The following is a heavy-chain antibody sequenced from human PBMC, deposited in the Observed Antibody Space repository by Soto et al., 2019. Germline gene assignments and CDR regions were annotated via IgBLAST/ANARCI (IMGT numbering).Heavy chain of an antibody. CDR3: AKEIGGGYYYYYGMDV. J-gene: IGHJ6*02. CDR1: GFTFDDYA. D-gene: IGHD3-22*01. CDR2: ISWNSGSI. Sequence: GGSLRLSCAASGFTFDDYAMHWVRQAPGKGLEWVSGISWNSGSIGYADSVKGRFTISRDNAKNSLYLQMNSLRAEDTALYYCAKEIGGGYYYYYGMDVWGQGTTVTVSS. V-gene: IGHV3-9*01.